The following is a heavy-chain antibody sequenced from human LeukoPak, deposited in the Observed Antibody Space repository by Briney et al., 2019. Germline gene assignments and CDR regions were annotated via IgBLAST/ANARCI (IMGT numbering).Heavy chain of an antibody. CDR2: FDPEDGET. Sequence: ASVKVSCKVSGYTLTELSMHWVRQAPGKGLEWMGGFDPEDGETIYAQKFQGRVTMTEDTSTDTAYMELSSLRAEDTAVYYCARDEVYCSSTSCSIDYWGQGTLVTVSS. D-gene: IGHD2-2*01. CDR1: GYTLTELS. V-gene: IGHV1-24*01. CDR3: ARDEVYCSSTSCSIDY. J-gene: IGHJ4*02.